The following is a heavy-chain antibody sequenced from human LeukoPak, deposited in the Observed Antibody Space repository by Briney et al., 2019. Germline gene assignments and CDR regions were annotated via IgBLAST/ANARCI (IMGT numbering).Heavy chain of an antibody. CDR2: IYYSGST. CDR3: ARGGQVAGLDY. CDR1: GGSISSYY. J-gene: IGHJ4*02. Sequence: PSETLSPTCTVSGGSISSYYWSWIRQPPGKGLEWIGYIYYSGSTNYNPSLKSRVTISVDTSKNQFSLKLSSVTAADTAVYYCARGGQVAGLDYWGQGTLVTVSS. V-gene: IGHV4-59*01. D-gene: IGHD2-15*01.